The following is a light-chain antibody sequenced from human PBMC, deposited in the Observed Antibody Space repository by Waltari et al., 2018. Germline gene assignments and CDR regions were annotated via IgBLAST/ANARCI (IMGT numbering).Light chain of an antibody. Sequence: DVVMTQSQLSLPVTPGEQASSTCRSRESLLHSNGNTYLAWYLQKPGQSPQLLIYLGFTRASGVPDRFSGSGSGTDFTLKISRVEAEDVGIYYCMQAIRTPRTFAQGTKVEIK. CDR3: MQAIRTPRT. CDR2: LGF. V-gene: IGKV2-28*01. J-gene: IGKJ1*01. CDR1: ESLLHSNGNTY.